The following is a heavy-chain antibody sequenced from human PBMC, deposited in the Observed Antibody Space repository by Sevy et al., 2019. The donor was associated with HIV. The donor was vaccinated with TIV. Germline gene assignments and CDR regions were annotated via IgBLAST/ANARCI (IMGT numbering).Heavy chain of an antibody. J-gene: IGHJ4*02. CDR1: GFTFSNAW. CDR2: IKSKTDGGTT. CDR3: TTRDIVVVPAATPFDC. Sequence: GGSLRLSCAASGFTFSNAWMSWVRQAPVKGLEWVGRIKSKTDGGTTDYAAPVKGRFTISRDDSKNTLYLQMNSLKTEDTAVYYCTTRDIVVVPAATPFDCWGQRTLVTVSS. D-gene: IGHD2-2*01. V-gene: IGHV3-15*01.